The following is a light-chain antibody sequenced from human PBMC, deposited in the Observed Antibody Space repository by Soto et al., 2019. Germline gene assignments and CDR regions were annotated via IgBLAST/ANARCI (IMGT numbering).Light chain of an antibody. Sequence: EIVLTQAPVTLSLSPGERATLSCRASQSVSNNYVAWYQKQPGQATRLLIYGASNGATSIADRFSGSGSGTDFPLTISRLEPEDFAVYYCQQYGSSGTFGQGTKVDIK. CDR3: QQYGSSGT. J-gene: IGKJ1*01. V-gene: IGKV3-20*01. CDR2: GAS. CDR1: QSVSNNY.